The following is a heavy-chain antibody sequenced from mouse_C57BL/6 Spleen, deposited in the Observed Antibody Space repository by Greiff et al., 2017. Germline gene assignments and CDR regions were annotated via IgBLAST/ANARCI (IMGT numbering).Heavy chain of an antibody. CDR2: INPSSGYT. CDR3: SYESSYGCAH. CDR1: GYTFTSYT. Sequence: QVHVKQSGAELARPGASVKMSCKASGYTFTSYTMHWVKQRPGQGLAWIGYINPSSGYTKYNQKFKDKATLTADKSSSTAHRQLSSMTSEDSAVXYCSYESSYGCAHSGEERLGTVSA. V-gene: IGHV1-4*01. D-gene: IGHD1-1*01. J-gene: IGHJ3*01.